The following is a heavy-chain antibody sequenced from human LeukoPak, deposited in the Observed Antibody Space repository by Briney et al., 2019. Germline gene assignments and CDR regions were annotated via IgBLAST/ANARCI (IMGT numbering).Heavy chain of an antibody. CDR1: GFTFSSYG. Sequence: PGGSLRLSCAASGFTFSSYGMSWVRQAPGKGLEWVSVISGSGDKIYYADSYGDSVKGRFTISRDNSKNTLYLQINSLRVEDTDVYYCAKARLPNCGTACLEYWGRGTLVTVSS. CDR3: AKARLPNCGTACLEY. D-gene: IGHD2-21*01. J-gene: IGHJ4*02. CDR2: ISGSGDKI. V-gene: IGHV3-23*01.